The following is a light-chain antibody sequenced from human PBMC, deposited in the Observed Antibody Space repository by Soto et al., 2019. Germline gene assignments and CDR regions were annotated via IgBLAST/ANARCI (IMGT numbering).Light chain of an antibody. J-gene: IGKJ4*01. CDR3: QQYNSYPLT. CDR1: QSISSW. Sequence: DIRITMPPSTLSAFVGDRVTITCRASQSISSWLAWYQQKPGKAPKLLIYNASSLESGVPSRFSGSGSGTEFTLTISSLQPDDFATYYCQQYNSYPLTFGEGTKVDIK. CDR2: NAS. V-gene: IGKV1-5*03.